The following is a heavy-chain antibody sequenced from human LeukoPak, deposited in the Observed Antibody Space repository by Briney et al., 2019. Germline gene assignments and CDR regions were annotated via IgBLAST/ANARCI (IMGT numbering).Heavy chain of an antibody. D-gene: IGHD5-18*01. CDR3: ARHEATAMVTFDY. J-gene: IGHJ4*02. Sequence: PSETLSLTCTVSGGSISSYYWSWIRQPPGKGLEWIGYIYYSGSTNYNPSLKSRVTISVDTSKNQFSLKLSSVPAADTAVYYCARHEATAMVTFDYWGQGTLSPSPQ. V-gene: IGHV4-59*08. CDR2: IYYSGST. CDR1: GGSISSYY.